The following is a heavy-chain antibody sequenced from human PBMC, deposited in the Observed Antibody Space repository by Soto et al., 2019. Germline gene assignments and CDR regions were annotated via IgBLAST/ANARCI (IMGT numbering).Heavy chain of an antibody. V-gene: IGHV6-1*01. J-gene: IGHJ5*01. CDR3: ARPIGSSWFDS. D-gene: IGHD6-13*01. CDR2: TYYRSKWYN. Sequence: SQTLSLTCAISGDSVSTNSATWTWIRQSPSRGLEWLGRTYYRSKWYNDYAVSLKSRLTISPDTSKNQFSLQLNSVTPKDTAVYYCARPIGSSWFDSWGQGTLVTVSS. CDR1: GDSVSTNSAT.